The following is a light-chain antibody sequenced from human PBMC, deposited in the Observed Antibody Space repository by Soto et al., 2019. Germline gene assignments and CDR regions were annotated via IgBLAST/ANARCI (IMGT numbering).Light chain of an antibody. V-gene: IGLV2-14*01. J-gene: IGLJ1*01. Sequence: PARTKAAYGNGLHGRLSSITRKRNSSDVGGYNYVSWYQQHPGKAPKLMIYDVSNRPSGVSNRFSGSKSGNTASLTISGLQAEDEADYYCSSYTSSSSYVFGTGTKVTVL. CDR3: SSYTSSSSYV. CDR1: SSDVGGYNY. CDR2: DVS.